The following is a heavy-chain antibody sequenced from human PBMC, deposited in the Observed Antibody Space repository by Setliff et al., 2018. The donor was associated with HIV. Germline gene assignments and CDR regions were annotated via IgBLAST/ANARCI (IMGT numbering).Heavy chain of an antibody. CDR2: IIPIFGTA. D-gene: IGHD2-21*02. CDR1: GGTFSSYA. V-gene: IGHV1-69*13. CDR3: ARDTPHIVVVTAPEPGDDAFDI. Sequence: SVKVSCKASGGTFSSYAISWVRQAPGQGLEWMGGIIPIFGTANYAQKFQGRVTITADESTSTAYMELSSLRSEDTAVCYCARDTPHIVVVTAPEPGDDAFDIWGQGTMVTVSS. J-gene: IGHJ3*02.